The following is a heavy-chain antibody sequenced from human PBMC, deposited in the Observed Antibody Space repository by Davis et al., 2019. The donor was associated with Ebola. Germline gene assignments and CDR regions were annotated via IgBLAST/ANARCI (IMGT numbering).Heavy chain of an antibody. V-gene: IGHV3-23*01. D-gene: IGHD4-11*01. CDR1: GFTFSSYA. J-gene: IGHJ4*02. Sequence: GESLKISCAASGFTFSSYAMSWVRQAPGKGLEWVSAISGSGGSTYYADSVKGRFTISRDNSKNTLYLQMNSLRAEDTAVYYCARGTVTTNYFDYWGQGTLVTVSS. CDR3: ARGTVTTNYFDY. CDR2: ISGSGGST.